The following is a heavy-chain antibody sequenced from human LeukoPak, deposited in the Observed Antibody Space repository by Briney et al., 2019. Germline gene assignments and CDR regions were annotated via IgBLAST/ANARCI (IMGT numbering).Heavy chain of an antibody. CDR3: ARDQIGAVADPYFDV. V-gene: IGHV6-1*01. D-gene: IGHD6-19*01. CDR2: TYYRSEWYN. Sequence: SQTLSLTCVISGDSVSSNSASWNWIRQSPSRGLEWLGRTYYRSEWYNTYAVSVKSRVTINPDTSKNQFSLQLNSVTPEDTAVYYCARDQIGAVADPYFDVWGRGTLVTVSS. CDR1: GDSVSSNSAS. J-gene: IGHJ2*01.